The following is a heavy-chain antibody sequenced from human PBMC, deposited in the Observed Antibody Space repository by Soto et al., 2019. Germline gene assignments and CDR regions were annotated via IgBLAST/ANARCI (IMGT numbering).Heavy chain of an antibody. V-gene: IGHV1-18*04. CDR3: ARGIPNGVHYGMDV. CDR2: ISAYNGNT. D-gene: IGHD2-8*01. J-gene: IGHJ6*02. Sequence: ASVKVSCKASGYTFTGYGISWVRQAPGQGLEWMGWISAYNGNTNYAQKLQGRVTMTTDTSTSTAYMELRSLRSDDTAVYYRARGIPNGVHYGMDVWGQGTTVTVSS. CDR1: GYTFTGYG.